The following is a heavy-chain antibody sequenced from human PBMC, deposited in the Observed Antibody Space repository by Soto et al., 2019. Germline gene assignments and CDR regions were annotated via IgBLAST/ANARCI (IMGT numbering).Heavy chain of an antibody. CDR2: ISGSGGST. CDR1: GFTFSSYA. V-gene: IGHV3-23*01. Sequence: GGSLRLSCAASGFTFSSYAMSWVRQAPGKGLEWVSAISGSGGSTYYADSVKGRFTISRDNSKNTLYLQMNSLRAEDTAVYYCAKDIGYCSGGSCDEYFQHWGQGTLVNVPS. CDR3: AKDIGYCSGGSCDEYFQH. D-gene: IGHD2-15*01. J-gene: IGHJ1*01.